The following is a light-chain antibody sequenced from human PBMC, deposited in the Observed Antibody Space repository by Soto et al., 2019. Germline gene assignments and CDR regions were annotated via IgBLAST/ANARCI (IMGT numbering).Light chain of an antibody. Sequence: QSALTQPASVSGSPGRSVTISCTGTSSDVGDFNYVSWYQPLPGRAPKLIIYDFTNRPSGISYRFSASKSGRTASLTISGLRAEDEAYYYCSSYSSSTTHVVFGGGTQLTVL. CDR2: DFT. J-gene: IGLJ2*01. CDR3: SSYSSSTTHVV. V-gene: IGLV2-14*03. CDR1: SSDVGDFNY.